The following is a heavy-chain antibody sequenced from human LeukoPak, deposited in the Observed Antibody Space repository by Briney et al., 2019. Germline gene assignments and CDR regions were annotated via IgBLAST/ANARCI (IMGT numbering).Heavy chain of an antibody. CDR3: ARAPRMVRGIIASDFGS. CDR1: GGSISSYY. D-gene: IGHD3-10*01. CDR2: IYYTGST. J-gene: IGHJ4*02. Sequence: PSETLSLTCTVSGGSISSYYWSWIRQPPGKGLEWIGYIYYTGSTYHNPSLKSRITLSVDTSKNQFSLKLSSVTAADTAVYYCARAPRMVRGIIASDFGSWGQGTLVTVSS. V-gene: IGHV4-59*06.